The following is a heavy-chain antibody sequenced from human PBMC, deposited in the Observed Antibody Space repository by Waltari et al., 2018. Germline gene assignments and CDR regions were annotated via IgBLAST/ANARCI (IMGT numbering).Heavy chain of an antibody. CDR1: GCTCSSNA. CDR2: IIPIFGTA. CDR3: ARERKVRYSSSFDWFDP. J-gene: IGHJ5*02. Sequence: QVQLVQSGAEVKKPGSSVKVSCKASGCTCSSNAIRWGRQAPGQGLELMGGIIPIFGTANYAQKFQGRVTITADESTSTAYMELSSLRSEDTAVYYCARERKVRYSSSFDWFDPWGQGTLVTVSS. V-gene: IGHV1-69*01. D-gene: IGHD6-13*01.